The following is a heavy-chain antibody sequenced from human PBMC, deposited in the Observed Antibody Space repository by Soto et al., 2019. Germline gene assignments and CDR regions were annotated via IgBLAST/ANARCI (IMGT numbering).Heavy chain of an antibody. D-gene: IGHD5-12*01. Sequence: SENLSLTCTVSGDSIRSYYWTWIRQPPGKGLELIGYIYYSGSTRYNPSLKSRVTISVDMSKNQFSLKLSSVIAADTAVYYCARAYGGFDNGLDVWGQGTAVTVSS. CDR3: ARAYGGFDNGLDV. CDR2: IYYSGST. J-gene: IGHJ6*02. CDR1: GDSIRSYY. V-gene: IGHV4-59*01.